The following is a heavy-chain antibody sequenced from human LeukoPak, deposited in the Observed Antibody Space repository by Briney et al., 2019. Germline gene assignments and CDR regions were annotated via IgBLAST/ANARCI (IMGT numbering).Heavy chain of an antibody. CDR3: ARDSTVTTVDY. CDR2: IYHSGST. D-gene: IGHD4-17*01. Sequence: SETLSLTCTVSGYSISSGYYWGWIQQPPGKGLEWIGSIYHSGSTYYNPSLKSRVTISVDTSKNQFSLKLSSVTAADTAVYYCARDSTVTTVDYWGQGTLVTVSP. J-gene: IGHJ4*02. CDR1: GYSISSGYY. V-gene: IGHV4-38-2*02.